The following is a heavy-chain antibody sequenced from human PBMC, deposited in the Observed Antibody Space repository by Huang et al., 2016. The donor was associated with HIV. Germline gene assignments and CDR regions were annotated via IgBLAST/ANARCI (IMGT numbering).Heavy chain of an antibody. Sequence: VKVSCKASGYTFTTYSLIWVRQAPGQGLEWMGWNNTKTGKPTYAQGFTGRFVFSLDTTVNTAYLQISSLKTDDTAKYFCARYRLTGTFLDSWGQGTQVTVSS. V-gene: IGHV7-4-1*02. J-gene: IGHJ4*02. CDR3: ARYRLTGTFLDS. CDR1: GYTFTTYS. D-gene: IGHD3-9*01. CDR2: NNTKTGKP.